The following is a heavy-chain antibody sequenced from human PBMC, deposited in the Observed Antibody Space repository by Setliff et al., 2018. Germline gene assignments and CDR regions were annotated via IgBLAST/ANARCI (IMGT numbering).Heavy chain of an antibody. D-gene: IGHD6-25*01. J-gene: IGHJ5*02. CDR1: GFRFSDLY. CDR2: ISGTGNTV. V-gene: IGHV3-11*04. Sequence: GGSLRLSCAASGFRFSDLYMSWVCQVPGKGLEWLSKISGTGNTVYYADSVRGRFTISRDNAQKTLYLHMNNLRADDTAVFYCVPGRGSWGQGAQVTVSS. CDR3: VPGRGS.